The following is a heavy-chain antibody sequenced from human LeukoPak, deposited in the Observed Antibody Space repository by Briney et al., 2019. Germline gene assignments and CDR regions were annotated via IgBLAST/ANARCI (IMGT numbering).Heavy chain of an antibody. V-gene: IGHV3-20*04. D-gene: IGHD3-9*01. J-gene: IGHJ4*02. Sequence: PGGSLRLPCASSGFTFDDFGMSWVRQAPGKGLEWVSGINWNGGSTGYADSVKGRFTISRDNAKNSLYLQMNRLRAEDTALYYCARGGSLDWLSHFDYWGQGTLVTVSS. CDR3: ARGGSLDWLSHFDY. CDR2: INWNGGST. CDR1: GFTFDDFG.